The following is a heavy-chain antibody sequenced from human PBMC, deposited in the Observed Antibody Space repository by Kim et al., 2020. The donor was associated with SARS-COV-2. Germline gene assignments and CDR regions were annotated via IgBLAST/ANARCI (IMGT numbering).Heavy chain of an antibody. CDR3: TREPRNSGYFDY. D-gene: IGHD6-19*01. Sequence: ASVKVSCTASGYSFTSSYMHLVRQAPGQGLEWMGKINPSGDTTSYAQKFQGRVTMTRDTSTSTVYMELSSLTSEDTAMYYCTREPRNSGYFDYWGQGTLVTFSS. J-gene: IGHJ4*02. CDR2: INPSGDTT. V-gene: IGHV1-46*01. CDR1: GYSFTSSY.